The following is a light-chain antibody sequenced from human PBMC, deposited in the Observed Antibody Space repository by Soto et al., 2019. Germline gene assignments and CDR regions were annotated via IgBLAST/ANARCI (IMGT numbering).Light chain of an antibody. J-gene: IGKJ4*01. V-gene: IGKV3-15*01. CDR1: QNVNTR. Sequence: ETVMTQSPATLSLSPGERATLSCRASQNVNTRLAWYQQRPGQAPRLLIYDAFTRATGIPPRLSVSASGTEVTLPISSLQSVDFAVSYCQQYDDWPLTLGGGTKVEIK. CDR3: QQYDDWPLT. CDR2: DAF.